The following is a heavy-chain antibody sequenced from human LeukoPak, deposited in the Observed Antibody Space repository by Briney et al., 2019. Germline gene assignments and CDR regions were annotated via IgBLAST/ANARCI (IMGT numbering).Heavy chain of an antibody. D-gene: IGHD4-23*01. CDR3: ARRAGGYSHPYDY. CDR1: GFTFSSYE. CDR2: ISSSGFTT. V-gene: IGHV3-48*03. Sequence: GGSLRLSCAASGFTFSSYEMNWVRQAPGKGLEWVSYISSSGFTTYYADSMKGRFTISRDNAKNSLFLQMNSLRAEDTAVYYCARRAGGYSHPYDYWGQGTLVTVSS. J-gene: IGHJ4*02.